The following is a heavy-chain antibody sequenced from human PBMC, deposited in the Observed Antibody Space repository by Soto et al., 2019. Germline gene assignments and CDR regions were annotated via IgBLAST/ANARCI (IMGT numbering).Heavy chain of an antibody. J-gene: IGHJ3*02. CDR3: ARDSDYIWGSYFDAFDI. Sequence: SETLSLTCAVSGGSISSGGYYWSWIRQPPGKGLEWIGYIYYTGNTNYNPSLNPSLKSRVTISVDTSKNQFSLKLGSVTAADTAVYYCARDSDYIWGSYFDAFDIWGQGIMVTVSS. CDR1: GGSISSGGYY. V-gene: IGHV4-61*08. CDR2: IYYTGNT. D-gene: IGHD3-16*01.